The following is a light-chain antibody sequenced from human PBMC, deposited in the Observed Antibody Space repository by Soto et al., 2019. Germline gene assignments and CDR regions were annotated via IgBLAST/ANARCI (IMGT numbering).Light chain of an antibody. CDR1: SSDVGGYNY. CDR3: CSYAGSYTIYV. CDR2: DVS. J-gene: IGLJ1*01. V-gene: IGLV2-11*01. Sequence: QSVLTQPRSVSGSPGQSVTISCTGTSSDVGGYNYVSWYQQHPGKAPKLMIYDVSNRPSGVPDRFSGSKSGNTASLTISGLQAEDEADYYCCSYAGSYTIYVLGNGTKVT.